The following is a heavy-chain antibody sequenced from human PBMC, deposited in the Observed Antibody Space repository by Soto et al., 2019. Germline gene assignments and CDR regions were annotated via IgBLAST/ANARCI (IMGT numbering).Heavy chain of an antibody. CDR1: GGSISSYY. Sequence: QVQLQESGPGLVKPSETLSLTCTVSGGSISSYYWSWIRQPPGKGLEWIGYIYYSGSTNYNPSLKSRVTISVDTSKNQFSLKLSSVTAADTVVYYCARHGTTVITGGNWGQGTLVTVSS. CDR3: ARHGTTVITGGN. J-gene: IGHJ4*02. D-gene: IGHD4-17*01. V-gene: IGHV4-59*08. CDR2: IYYSGST.